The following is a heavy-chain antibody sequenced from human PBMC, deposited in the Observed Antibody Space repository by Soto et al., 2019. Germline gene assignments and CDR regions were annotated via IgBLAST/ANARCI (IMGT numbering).Heavy chain of an antibody. CDR2: IYYSGST. CDR3: ARDDYGGNSDDALDI. Sequence: SETLSLTCTVSGGSISSGGYYWSWIRQHPGKGLEWIGYIYYSGSTYYNPSLKSRVTISVDTSKNQFSLKLSSVTAADTAVYYCARDDYGGNSDDALDIWGHGTLVTFSS. D-gene: IGHD4-17*01. CDR1: GGSISSGGYY. V-gene: IGHV4-31*03. J-gene: IGHJ3*02.